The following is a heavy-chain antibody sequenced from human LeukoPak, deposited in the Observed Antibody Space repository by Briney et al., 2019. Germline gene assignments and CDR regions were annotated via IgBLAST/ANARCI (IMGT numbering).Heavy chain of an antibody. CDR3: ARAAGPLRFLEWLDRTNWFDT. Sequence: GASAKVSCKASGYSFIRYHIHWVRQAPGQGLEWMGVLKLYDGSISHAQKFQGRVTVTSDTSTSTVYMELRSLRSDDTAVYYCARAAGPLRFLEWLDRTNWFDTWGQGTLVTVSS. CDR2: LKLYDGSI. J-gene: IGHJ5*02. D-gene: IGHD3-3*01. V-gene: IGHV1-46*01. CDR1: GYSFIRYH.